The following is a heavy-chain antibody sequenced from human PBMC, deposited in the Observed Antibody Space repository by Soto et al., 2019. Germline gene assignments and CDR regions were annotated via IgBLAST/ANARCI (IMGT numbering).Heavy chain of an antibody. CDR1: GFTFSSYG. CDR3: AKSKLDIVVVPAATYYYYYMDV. CDR2: ISYDGSNK. D-gene: IGHD2-2*03. J-gene: IGHJ6*03. V-gene: IGHV3-30*18. Sequence: GGSLRLSCAASGFTFSSYGMHWVRQAPGKGLEWVAVISYDGSNKYYADSVKGRFTISRDNSKNTLYLQMNSLRAEDTAVYYCAKSKLDIVVVPAATYYYYYMDVWGKGTTVTVSS.